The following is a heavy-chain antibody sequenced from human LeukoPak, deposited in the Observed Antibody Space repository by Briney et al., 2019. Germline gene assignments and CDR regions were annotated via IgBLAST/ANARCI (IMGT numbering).Heavy chain of an antibody. CDR1: GGSISTYY. D-gene: IGHD3-9*01. CDR3: ARGDILTGRYFDY. Sequence: SGTLSLTCTVSGGSISTYYWSWIRQSAGKGLEWIGRIYTSGSTNYNPSLKSRVTMSVDTSKNQFSLKLSSVTAADTAVYYCARGDILTGRYFDYWGQGTLVTVSS. J-gene: IGHJ4*02. V-gene: IGHV4-4*07. CDR2: IYTSGST.